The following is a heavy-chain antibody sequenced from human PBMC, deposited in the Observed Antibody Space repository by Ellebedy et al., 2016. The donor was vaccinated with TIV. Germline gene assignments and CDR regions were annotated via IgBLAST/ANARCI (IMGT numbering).Heavy chain of an antibody. V-gene: IGHV4-34*01. J-gene: IGHJ5*02. Sequence: MPSETLSLSCTVSGGSISSYYWSWIRQPPGKGLEWIGEINHSGSTNYNPSLKSRVTISVDTSKNQFSLKLSSVTAADTAVYYCARNLAASWGQGTLVTVSS. CDR1: GGSISSYY. CDR2: INHSGST. CDR3: ARNLAAS. D-gene: IGHD6-6*01.